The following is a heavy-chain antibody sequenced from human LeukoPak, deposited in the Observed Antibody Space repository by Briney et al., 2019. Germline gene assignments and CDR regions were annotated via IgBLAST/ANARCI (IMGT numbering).Heavy chain of an antibody. Sequence: GGSLRLSCAASGFTFSSYAMSWVRQAPGKGLEWISAISGSGGSTYYADSVKGRFTISRDNSKNTLYLQMNSLRAEDTAVYYCAKAVGWLQLFDYWGQGTLVTVSS. CDR2: ISGSGGST. V-gene: IGHV3-23*01. D-gene: IGHD5-24*01. CDR1: GFTFSSYA. J-gene: IGHJ4*02. CDR3: AKAVGWLQLFDY.